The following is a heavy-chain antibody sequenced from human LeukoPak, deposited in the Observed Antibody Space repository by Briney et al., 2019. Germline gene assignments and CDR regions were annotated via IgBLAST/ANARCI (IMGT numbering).Heavy chain of an antibody. CDR1: GFTFSSYS. Sequence: GGSLRLSCAASGFTFSSYSMSWVRQAPGKGLEWVGRIKSKTDGGTTDYAAPVKGRFTISRDDSKNTLYLQMNSLKTEDTAVYYCRLVSDAFDIWGQGTMVTVSS. D-gene: IGHD5/OR15-5a*01. CDR2: IKSKTDGGTT. CDR3: RLVSDAFDI. J-gene: IGHJ3*02. V-gene: IGHV3-15*01.